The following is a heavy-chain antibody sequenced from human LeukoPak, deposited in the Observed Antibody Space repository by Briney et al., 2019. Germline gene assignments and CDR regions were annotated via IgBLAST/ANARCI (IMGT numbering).Heavy chain of an antibody. V-gene: IGHV3-33*01. Sequence: GTSLRLSCAASGFAFSSYGMHWVRQAPGKGLEWVAVIWFDGNTKYYADSVKGRFTLSRDNSKSTLYLQMSNLRAEDTAVYYCARARVPAATFDAFDIWGQGTMVTVSS. CDR2: IWFDGNTK. J-gene: IGHJ3*02. CDR1: GFAFSSYG. CDR3: ARARVPAATFDAFDI. D-gene: IGHD2-2*01.